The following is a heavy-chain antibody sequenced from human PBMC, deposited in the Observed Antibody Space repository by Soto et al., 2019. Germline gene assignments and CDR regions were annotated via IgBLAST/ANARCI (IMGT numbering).Heavy chain of an antibody. CDR1: GYSFTSYW. CDR3: ASITGSTPRAYYYYCYGMDV. V-gene: IGHV5-10-1*01. D-gene: IGHD1-7*01. J-gene: IGHJ6*02. Sequence: PGESLKISCKGSGYSFTSYWTSWVRQMPGKGLEWMGRIDPSDSYTNYSPSFQGHVTISADKSISTAYLQWSSLKASDTAMYYCASITGSTPRAYYYYCYGMDVWGQGTTVTVSS. CDR2: IDPSDSYT.